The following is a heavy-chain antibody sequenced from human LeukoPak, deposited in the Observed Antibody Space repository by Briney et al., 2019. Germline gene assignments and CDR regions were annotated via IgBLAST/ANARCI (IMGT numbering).Heavy chain of an antibody. D-gene: IGHD6-19*01. J-gene: IGHJ3*02. CDR1: GFTFSSYS. V-gene: IGHV3-48*02. CDR3: ARYSSGHGAFDI. CDR2: ISTSTSTI. Sequence: GGFLRLSCAASGFTFSSYSMNWVRQAPGKGLEWVSYISTSTSTIYYADSVKGRFTISRDNAKNSLYLQMNSLRDEDTAVYYCARYSSGHGAFDIWGQGTMVTVSS.